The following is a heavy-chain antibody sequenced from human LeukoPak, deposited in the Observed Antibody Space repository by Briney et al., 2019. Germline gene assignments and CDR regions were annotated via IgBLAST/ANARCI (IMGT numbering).Heavy chain of an antibody. CDR2: IRYDGSNK. Sequence: GGSLRLSCAASGFTFSSYGMHWVRQAPGKGLEWVAFIRYDGSNKYYADSVKGRFTISRDNAKNSLYLQMNSLRAEDTAVYYCARWQQLVPRESDYWGQGTLVTVSS. CDR3: ARWQQLVPRESDY. V-gene: IGHV3-30*02. CDR1: GFTFSSYG. J-gene: IGHJ4*02. D-gene: IGHD6-13*01.